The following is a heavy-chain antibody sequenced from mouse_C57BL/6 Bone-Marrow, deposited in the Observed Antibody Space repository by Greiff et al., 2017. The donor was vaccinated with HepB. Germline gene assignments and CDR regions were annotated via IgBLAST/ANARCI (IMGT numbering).Heavy chain of an antibody. D-gene: IGHD1-1*01. CDR1: GFSLTSYG. J-gene: IGHJ4*01. Sequence: VKLMESGPGLVAPSQSLSITCTVSGFSLTSYGVHWVRQPPGKGLGWLVVIWSDGSTNYNSALKPRLSINKDNSKSQVFLKMNSLQTDDTAMYYCARQGIIYYYAMDYWGQGTSVTVSS. CDR2: IWSDGST. CDR3: ARQGIIYYYAMDY. V-gene: IGHV2-6-1*01.